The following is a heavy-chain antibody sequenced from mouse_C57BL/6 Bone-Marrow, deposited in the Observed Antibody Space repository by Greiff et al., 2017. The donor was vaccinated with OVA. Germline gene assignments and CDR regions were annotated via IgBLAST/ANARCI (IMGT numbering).Heavy chain of an antibody. D-gene: IGHD2-4*01. CDR3: ARGDYYDYRYFDV. V-gene: IGHV3-6*01. Sequence: ESGPGLVKPSQSLSLTCSVTGYSITSGYYWNWIRQFPGNKLEWVGYISYDGSNNYNPSLKNRISITRDTSKNQFFLKLNSVTTEDTATYYCARGDYYDYRYFDVWGTGTTVTVSS. CDR2: ISYDGSN. J-gene: IGHJ1*03. CDR1: GYSITSGYY.